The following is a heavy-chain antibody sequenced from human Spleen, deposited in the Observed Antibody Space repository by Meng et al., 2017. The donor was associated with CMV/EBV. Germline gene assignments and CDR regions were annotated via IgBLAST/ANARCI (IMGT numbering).Heavy chain of an antibody. CDR1: GFTFSNYA. J-gene: IGHJ4*02. Sequence: GESLKISCAASGFTFSNYAMNWVRQAPGKGLEWVSSISGSGTNTYYADSVKGRFTISRDTSKNTLYMQMNSLRAEDTAVYYCAKNSAYDRRLDYWGQGTLVTVSS. CDR2: ISGSGTNT. CDR3: AKNSAYDRRLDY. D-gene: IGHD5-12*01. V-gene: IGHV3-23*01.